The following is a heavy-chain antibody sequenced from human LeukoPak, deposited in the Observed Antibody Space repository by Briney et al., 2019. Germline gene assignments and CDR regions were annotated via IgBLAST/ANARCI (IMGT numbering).Heavy chain of an antibody. J-gene: IGHJ4*02. CDR1: GYTFTSYA. Sequence: ASVKVSCKASGYTFTSYAMNWVRQAPGQGLEWMGWINTNTGNPTYAQGFTGRFVFSLDTSVSTAYLQISSLKAEDTAVYYCVYGGKWSPFDYWGQGTLVTVSS. CDR2: INTNTGNP. CDR3: VYGGKWSPFDY. V-gene: IGHV7-4-1*02. D-gene: IGHD2-15*01.